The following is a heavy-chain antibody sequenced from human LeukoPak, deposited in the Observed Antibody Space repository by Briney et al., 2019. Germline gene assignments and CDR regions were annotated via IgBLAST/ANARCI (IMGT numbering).Heavy chain of an antibody. CDR2: IIPTLDIA. Sequence: GASVKVSSKASGGIFSSYGINWVRQAPGQGVEWMGRIIPTLDIANYAQKFQGRVTITADKSTSTAYMDLSSLRSEDTAVYYCARDKTHCSGASCYSAQVYWGQGSLVTVSS. CDR3: ARDKTHCSGASCYSAQVY. J-gene: IGHJ4*02. V-gene: IGHV1-69*04. D-gene: IGHD2-15*01. CDR1: GGIFSSYG.